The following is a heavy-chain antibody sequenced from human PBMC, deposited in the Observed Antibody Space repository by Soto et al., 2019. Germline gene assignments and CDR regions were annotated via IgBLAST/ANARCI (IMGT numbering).Heavy chain of an antibody. Sequence: GGPLRLSCAASGFTFSTYEMNWVRQAPGKGLEWVSFITSSGSTRYYADAVKGRFTISRDNAKNSLYLQMTSLRVEDTAVYYCAREVAGVDYWGQGTLVTVSS. CDR2: ITSSGSTR. J-gene: IGHJ4*02. CDR3: AREVAGVDY. D-gene: IGHD6-19*01. CDR1: GFTFSTYE. V-gene: IGHV3-48*03.